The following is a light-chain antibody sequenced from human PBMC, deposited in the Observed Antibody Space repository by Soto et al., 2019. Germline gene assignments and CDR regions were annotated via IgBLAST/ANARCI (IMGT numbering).Light chain of an antibody. CDR2: DDT. CDR1: SSDIGSYNL. V-gene: IGLV2-23*02. Sequence: QSALTQPASVSGSPGQSITISCTGTSSDIGSYNLVSWYQQHPGRAPKLMIYDDTKRPSGVSNRFSGSKSGNTPSLTISGLQAEDEADYYCCSYASSSAFRWVFGGGTKLTVL. J-gene: IGLJ3*02. CDR3: CSYASSSAFRWV.